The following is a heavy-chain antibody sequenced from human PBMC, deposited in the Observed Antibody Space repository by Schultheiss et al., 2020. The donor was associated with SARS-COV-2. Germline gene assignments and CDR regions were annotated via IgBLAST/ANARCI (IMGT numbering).Heavy chain of an antibody. CDR2: IIPIFGTA. Sequence: SVKVSCKASGGTFSSYAISWVRQAPGQGLEWMGGIIPIFGTANYAQKFQGRVTITADKSTTTAYMELSSLRSEDTAVYYCAKDNYYYGMDVWGQGTTVTVSS. CDR3: AKDNYYYGMDV. V-gene: IGHV1-69*06. CDR1: GGTFSSYA. J-gene: IGHJ6*02.